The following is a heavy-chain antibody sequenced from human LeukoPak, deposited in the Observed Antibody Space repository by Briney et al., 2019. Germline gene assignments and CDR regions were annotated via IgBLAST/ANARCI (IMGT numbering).Heavy chain of an antibody. Sequence: KPSETLSLTCTVSGGSISSYYWSWIRQPPGKGLEWIGYIYYSGSTNYNPSLKSRVTISVDTSKNQFSLKLSSVTAADTAVYYCARCGDYGPYYFDYWGQGTLVTVSS. CDR3: ARCGDYGPYYFDY. CDR2: IYYSGST. V-gene: IGHV4-59*01. J-gene: IGHJ4*02. CDR1: GGSISSYY. D-gene: IGHD4-17*01.